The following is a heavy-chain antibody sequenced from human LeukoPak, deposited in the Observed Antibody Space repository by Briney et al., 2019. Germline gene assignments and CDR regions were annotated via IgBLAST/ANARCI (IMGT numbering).Heavy chain of an antibody. Sequence: GASVKVSCKASGYTFTSYYMHWVRHAPGQGLEWMGIINPSGGSTSYAQKFQGRVTMTRDTSTSTVYMELSSLRSEHTAVYYCARDFGLGAPGYWGQGTLVTVSS. V-gene: IGHV1-46*01. D-gene: IGHD1-26*01. CDR2: INPSGGST. J-gene: IGHJ4*02. CDR3: ARDFGLGAPGY. CDR1: GYTFTSYY.